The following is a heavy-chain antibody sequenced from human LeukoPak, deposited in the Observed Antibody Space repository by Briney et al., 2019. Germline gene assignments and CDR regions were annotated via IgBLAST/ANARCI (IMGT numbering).Heavy chain of an antibody. CDR1: GFTFSSYA. J-gene: IGHJ4*02. D-gene: IGHD2-15*01. V-gene: IGHV3-30-3*01. CDR2: ISYDGSNK. CDR3: ARDPCSGGNCYSSYFDY. Sequence: GRSLRLSCAASGFTFSSYAMHWVRQAPGKGLEWVAVISYDGSNKYYADSVKGRFTISRDNSKNTLYLQMNSLRAEDTAVYYCARDPCSGGNCYSSYFDYWGQGTLVTVSS.